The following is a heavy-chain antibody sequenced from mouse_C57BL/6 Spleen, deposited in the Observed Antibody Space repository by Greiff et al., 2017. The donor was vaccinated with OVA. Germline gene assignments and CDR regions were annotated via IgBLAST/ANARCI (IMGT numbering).Heavy chain of an antibody. CDR2: IYPGDGDT. J-gene: IGHJ2*01. Sequence: QVQLKESGPELVKPGASVKISCKASGYAFSSSWMNWVKQRPGKGLEWIGRIYPGDGDTNYNGKFKGKATLTADKSSRTAYMHLSSLTSADSEVYLWARTVTGYFDGGGKGTTLTVSS. CDR1: GYAFSSSW. CDR3: ARTVTGYFDG. V-gene: IGHV1-82*01. D-gene: IGHD2-1*01.